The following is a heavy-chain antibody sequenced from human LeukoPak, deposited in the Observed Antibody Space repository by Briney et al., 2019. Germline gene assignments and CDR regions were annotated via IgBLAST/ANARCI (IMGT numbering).Heavy chain of an antibody. D-gene: IGHD5-18*01. V-gene: IGHV3-7*01. CDR3: ARHLSGITGYTYGRRIDY. J-gene: IGHJ4*02. Sequence: GGSLRLSCAASGFTFSSYWMSWVRQAPGKGVEGVANIKKEGREKYYVDSVKRRFTISRDNAKPSLYLQMNSLRAEDTAVYYCARHLSGITGYTYGRRIDYWGQGTLVTVSS. CDR2: IKKEGREK. CDR1: GFTFSSYW.